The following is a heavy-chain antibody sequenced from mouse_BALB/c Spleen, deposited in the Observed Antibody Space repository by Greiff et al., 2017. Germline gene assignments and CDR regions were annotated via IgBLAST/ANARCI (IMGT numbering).Heavy chain of an antibody. V-gene: IGHV3-8*02. CDR2: ISYSGST. D-gene: IGHD2-14*01. CDR3: ARYRYEVYYYAMDY. Sequence: DVQLVESGPSLVKPSQTLSLTCSVTGDSITSGYWNWIRKFPGNKLEYMGYISYSGSTYYNPSLKSRISITRDTSKNQFFLQLNSVTTEDTATYYCARYRYEVYYYAMDYWGQGTSVTVSS. J-gene: IGHJ4*01. CDR1: GDSITSGY.